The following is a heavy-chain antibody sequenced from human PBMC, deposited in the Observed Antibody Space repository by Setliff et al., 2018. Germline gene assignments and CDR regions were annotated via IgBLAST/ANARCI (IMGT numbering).Heavy chain of an antibody. CDR3: SRLVRYCTSTSCQGASGAEF. V-gene: IGHV1-18*01. D-gene: IGHD2-2*01. J-gene: IGHJ4*02. Sequence: GASVKVSCKASGYTFSNYGITWVRQAPGQGLEWMGWFSAYTGNTKYAQKLQGRATMTTDTSTSTAYLELRSLTSDDTAVYYCSRLVRYCTSTSCQGASGAEFWGQGTLVTVSS. CDR1: GYTFSNYG. CDR2: FSAYTGNT.